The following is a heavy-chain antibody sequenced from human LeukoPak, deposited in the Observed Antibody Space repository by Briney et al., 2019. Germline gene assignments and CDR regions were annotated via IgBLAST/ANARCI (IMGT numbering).Heavy chain of an antibody. V-gene: IGHV3-74*01. Sequence: GGSLRLSCAASGFTFSSNWMHWVRQAPGKGLVWVSRINEDGSTTNYADSVKGRSTIFRDNAKSTLYLQMNSLRAEDTAVYYCAKDRLGTLGVVIQDYWGQGTLVTVSS. CDR1: GFTFSSNW. CDR3: AKDRLGTLGVVIQDY. D-gene: IGHD3-3*01. CDR2: INEDGSTT. J-gene: IGHJ4*02.